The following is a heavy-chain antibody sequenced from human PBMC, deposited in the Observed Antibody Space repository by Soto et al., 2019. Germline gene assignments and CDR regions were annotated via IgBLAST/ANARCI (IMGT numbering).Heavy chain of an antibody. CDR3: AGGGGFGTTTIVY. CDR1: VGSISSGDYY. CDR2: IYYSGST. Sequence: QVQLQESGPGLVKPSQTLSLTCTVSVGSISSGDYYWSWIRQPPGKGLEWIGYIYYSGSTYYHPSLKGRVTISVGTSKNQFSLQLSSETAADTDVYYCAGGGGFGTTTIVYWGQGTLVTVSS. D-gene: IGHD3-10*01. J-gene: IGHJ4*02. V-gene: IGHV4-30-4*01.